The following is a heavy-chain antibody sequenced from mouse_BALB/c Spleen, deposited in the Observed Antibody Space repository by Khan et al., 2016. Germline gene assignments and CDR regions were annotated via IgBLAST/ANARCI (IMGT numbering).Heavy chain of an antibody. Sequence: QVQLQQSGAELVKPGASVKLSCKTSGYTFTSYWIQWVKQRPGQGLGWIGEIFPGTGTTYYNEKFKGKATLTIDTSSSTAYMQLSSLTSEDSAVYFWANRYDYAMDYWGQGTSVTVSS. J-gene: IGHJ4*01. CDR3: ANRYDYAMDY. CDR1: GYTFTSYW. V-gene: IGHV1S132*01. CDR2: IFPGTGTT. D-gene: IGHD2-14*01.